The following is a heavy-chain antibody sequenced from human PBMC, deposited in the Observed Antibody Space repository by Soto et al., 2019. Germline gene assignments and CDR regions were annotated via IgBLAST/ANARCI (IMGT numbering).Heavy chain of an antibody. D-gene: IGHD3-16*02. CDR3: ARNRWRYYFDY. J-gene: IGHJ4*02. Sequence: SETLSLTCTVSGGSISSSSDYWAWIRQPPGKGLEWVGSIYYSGNTYYNPSLKSRVTLSVDTSKNQFSLRLSSVTAADTAVYYCARNRWRYYFDYPGQGARVTVSS. V-gene: IGHV4-39*01. CDR1: GGSISSSSDY. CDR2: IYYSGNT.